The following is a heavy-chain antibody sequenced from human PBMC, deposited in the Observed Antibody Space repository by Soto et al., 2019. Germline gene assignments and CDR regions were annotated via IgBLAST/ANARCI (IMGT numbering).Heavy chain of an antibody. CDR2: SYYSGST. D-gene: IGHD6-6*01. V-gene: IGHV4-59*08. J-gene: IGHJ4*02. Sequence: SETLSLTCTVSGGSISSYYWSWIRQPPGKGLEWIGYSYYSGSTYYNPSLKSRVTISVDTSKNQFSLKLSSVTAADTAVYYCARAYSSSDYFDYWGQGTLVTVSS. CDR1: GGSISSYY. CDR3: ARAYSSSDYFDY.